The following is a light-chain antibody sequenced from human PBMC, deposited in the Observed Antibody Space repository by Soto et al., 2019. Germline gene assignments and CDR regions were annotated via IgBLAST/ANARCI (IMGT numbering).Light chain of an antibody. J-gene: IGKJ1*01. CDR2: GAS. V-gene: IGKV3-20*01. CDR1: QSVSSSY. CDR3: QQYNDYSWT. Sequence: EIVLTQSPGTLSLSPGERATLSCRASQSVSSSYLAWYQQKPGQAPRLLIYGASSRATGIPDRFSGSGSGTEFTLTISSLRPDDVAIYYCQQYNDYSWTFGQGTKVDI.